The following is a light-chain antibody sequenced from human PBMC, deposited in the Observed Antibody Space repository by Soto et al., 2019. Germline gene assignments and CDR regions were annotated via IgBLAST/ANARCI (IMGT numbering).Light chain of an antibody. J-gene: IGLJ2*01. CDR3: QSYDSSLSAEV. Sequence: QPVLTQPPSVSGAPGQRVTISCTGSSSNIGAGYDVHWYQQLPGTAPKLLIYGNSNRPSGVPDRFSGSKSGTSASLAITGLQAEDEADYYCQSYDSSLSAEVFGGWTKLTVL. V-gene: IGLV1-40*01. CDR1: SSNIGAGYD. CDR2: GNS.